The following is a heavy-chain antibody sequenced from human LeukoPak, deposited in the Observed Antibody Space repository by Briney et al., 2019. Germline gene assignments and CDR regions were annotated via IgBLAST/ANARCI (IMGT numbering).Heavy chain of an antibody. CDR2: IIPIFGTA. CDR3: AREITTSITPDY. D-gene: IGHD1-14*01. CDR1: GGTFSSYA. V-gene: IGHV1-69*05. Sequence: ASVKVSCKASGGTFSSYAISWVRQAPGQGLEWMGGIIPIFGTATYAQKFQGRVTMTRDTSTSTVYMELSSLKSEDTAVYYCAREITTSITPDYWGQGTLVTVSS. J-gene: IGHJ4*02.